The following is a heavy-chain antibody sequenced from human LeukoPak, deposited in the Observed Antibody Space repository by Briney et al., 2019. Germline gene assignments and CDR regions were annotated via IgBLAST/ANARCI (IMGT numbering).Heavy chain of an antibody. CDR3: AKPMGGDPPRPFDY. CDR1: GFTFSSYG. D-gene: IGHD2-21*01. V-gene: IGHV3-30*18. J-gene: IGHJ4*02. CDR2: ISYDGSNK. Sequence: GGSLRLSCAASGFTFSSYGMSWVRQAPGKGLEWVAVISYDGSNKYYADSVKGRFTISRDNSKNTLYLQMNSLRAEDTALYYCAKPMGGDPPRPFDYWGQGTLVTVSS.